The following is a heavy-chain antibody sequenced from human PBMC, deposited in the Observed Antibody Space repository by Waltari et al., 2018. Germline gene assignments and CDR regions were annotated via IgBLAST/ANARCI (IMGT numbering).Heavy chain of an antibody. V-gene: IGHV4-59*11. Sequence: VQLQESGPGLVKPSETLSLRCNVSGDSIRSHFWSWIRQAPGKGLEWIGHMYFSGTKDYNPSLKSRVAISIDTSKNHFSLNLRSVTAADTANYYCARLPRGSVIIGAFDIWGQGTQVTVSS. J-gene: IGHJ3*02. CDR1: GDSIRSHF. D-gene: IGHD3-22*01. CDR3: ARLPRGSVIIGAFDI. CDR2: MYFSGTK.